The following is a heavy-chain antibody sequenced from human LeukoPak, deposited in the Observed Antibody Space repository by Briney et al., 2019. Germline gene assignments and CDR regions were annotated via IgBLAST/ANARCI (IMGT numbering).Heavy chain of an antibody. D-gene: IGHD3-10*01. V-gene: IGHV5-51*01. CDR2: IYPGDSDT. CDR1: GYSFTSYW. J-gene: IGHJ5*02. Sequence: GESLKISCKGSGYSFTSYWIGWVRQMPGKGLEWMGIIYPGDSDTRYSPSFQGQVTISADKSISTAYLQWSSLKASDTAMYYCASLPYMVRGVVNWFDPWGQGTLVTVSS. CDR3: ASLPYMVRGVVNWFDP.